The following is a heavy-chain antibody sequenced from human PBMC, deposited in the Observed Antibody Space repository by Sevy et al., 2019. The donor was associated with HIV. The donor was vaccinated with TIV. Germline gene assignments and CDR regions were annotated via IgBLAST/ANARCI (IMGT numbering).Heavy chain of an antibody. J-gene: IGHJ4*02. CDR2: TRNKADGYTT. CDR3: ATHAGIAAAGRVFDY. CDR1: GFTFSDHY. D-gene: IGHD6-13*01. V-gene: IGHV3-72*01. Sequence: GGSLRLSCVASGFTFSDHYMEWVRQAPGKGLEWVGRTRNKADGYTTEYAASVKGRFTISRDESKNSLYVQMNSLKAQDTAVYYCATHAGIAAAGRVFDYWGQGTLVTVSS.